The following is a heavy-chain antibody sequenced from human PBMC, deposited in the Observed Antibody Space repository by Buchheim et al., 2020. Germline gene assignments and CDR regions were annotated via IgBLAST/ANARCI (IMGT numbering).Heavy chain of an antibody. CDR2: IKSKTDGGTT. CDR1: GFTFSNVW. CDR3: TTDPIDYDFWSSYPMYYFDY. J-gene: IGHJ4*02. V-gene: IGHV3-15*01. D-gene: IGHD3-3*01. Sequence: EVQLVESGGGLVQPGGSLRLSCAASGFTFSNVWMSWVRQAPGKGLEWFGRIKSKTDGGTTDYAAPVKGRFTISRDDSKNTLYLQINSLKTEETAVYYCTTDPIDYDFWSSYPMYYFDYWGQGTL.